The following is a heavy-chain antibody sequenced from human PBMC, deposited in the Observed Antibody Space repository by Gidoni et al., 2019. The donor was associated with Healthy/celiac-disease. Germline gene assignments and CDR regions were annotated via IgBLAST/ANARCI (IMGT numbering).Heavy chain of an antibody. V-gene: IGHV4-34*01. Sequence: QVPLQQWGAGLLKPSETLSLTCAVYGGSFSGYYWSWIRQPPGKGLEWIGEINHSGSTNYNPSLKSRVTISVDTSKNQFSLKLSSVTAADTAVYYCARGRGIGVPSLPYYFDYWGQGTLVTVSS. CDR1: GGSFSGYY. D-gene: IGHD1-26*01. J-gene: IGHJ4*02. CDR3: ARGRGIGVPSLPYYFDY. CDR2: INHSGST.